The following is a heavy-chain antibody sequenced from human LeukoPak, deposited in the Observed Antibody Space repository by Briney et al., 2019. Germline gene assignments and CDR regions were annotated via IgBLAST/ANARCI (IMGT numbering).Heavy chain of an antibody. J-gene: IGHJ4*02. CDR2: IYHSGST. D-gene: IGHD6-6*01. Sequence: SETLSLTCTVSGYSISSGYYWGWIRQPPGKGLEWIGSIYHSGSTYYNPSLKSRVTISVDTSKNQFSLKLSSVTAADTAVYYCARDFHSSSSSFDYWGQGTLVTVSS. V-gene: IGHV4-38-2*02. CDR1: GYSISSGYY. CDR3: ARDFHSSSSSFDY.